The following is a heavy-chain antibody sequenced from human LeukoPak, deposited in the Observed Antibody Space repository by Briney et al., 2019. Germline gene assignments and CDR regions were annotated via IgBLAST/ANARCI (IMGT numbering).Heavy chain of an antibody. Sequence: GGSLRLSCAASGFTFSSYWMSWVRQAPGKGLEWVAVIWYDGSNKYYADSVKGRFTISRDNSKNTLYLQMNSLRAEDTAVYYCAREYYDFWSGYSYYYYYGMDVWGQGTTVTVSS. J-gene: IGHJ6*02. CDR1: GFTFSSYW. CDR3: AREYYDFWSGYSYYYYYGMDV. D-gene: IGHD3-3*01. CDR2: IWYDGSNK. V-gene: IGHV3-33*08.